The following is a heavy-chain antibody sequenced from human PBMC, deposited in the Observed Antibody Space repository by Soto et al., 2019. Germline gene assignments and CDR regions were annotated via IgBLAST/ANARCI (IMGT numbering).Heavy chain of an antibody. Sequence: EVQLLEAGGGLVQPGGYLRLSCAASVFTFSSYAMNWVRQAPGKGLEWVSAISGDGSSYYADSVRGRFTVSRDNSKSTLYLQMSSLRAEDTAIYYWAKVPIFGVVTHYFDYWGQGTLVTVSS. CDR2: ISGDGSS. CDR1: VFTFSSYA. V-gene: IGHV3-23*01. D-gene: IGHD3-3*01. CDR3: AKVPIFGVVTHYFDY. J-gene: IGHJ4*02.